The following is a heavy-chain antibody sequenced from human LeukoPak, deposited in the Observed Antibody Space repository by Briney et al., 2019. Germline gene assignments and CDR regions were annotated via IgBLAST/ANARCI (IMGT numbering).Heavy chain of an antibody. D-gene: IGHD4-11*01. CDR1: GFTFSSYG. Sequence: GGSLRLSCAVSGFTFSSYGMHWVRQAPGKGLEWVAFIRYDGSNKYYADSVKGRFTMSRDNSRNTLYLQMNSLRAEDTAVYYCAKDGSPFMTTPSYYYMDVWGKGTTVTVSS. J-gene: IGHJ6*03. CDR2: IRYDGSNK. V-gene: IGHV3-30*02. CDR3: AKDGSPFMTTPSYYYMDV.